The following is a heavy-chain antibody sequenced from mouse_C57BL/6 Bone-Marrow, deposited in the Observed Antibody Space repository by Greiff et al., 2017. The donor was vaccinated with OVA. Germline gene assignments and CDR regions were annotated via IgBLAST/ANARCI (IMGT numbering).Heavy chain of an antibody. CDR3: ARDHYYGSSVYYFDY. J-gene: IGHJ2*01. D-gene: IGHD1-1*01. Sequence: QVQLQQSGAELARPGASVKMSCKASGYTFTSYTMHWVKQRPGQGLEWIGYINPSSGYTKYNQKFKDKATLTADKSSSTAYMQLSSLTSEDSAVYYCARDHYYGSSVYYFDYWGQGTTLTVSS. CDR1: GYTFTSYT. CDR2: INPSSGYT. V-gene: IGHV1-4*01.